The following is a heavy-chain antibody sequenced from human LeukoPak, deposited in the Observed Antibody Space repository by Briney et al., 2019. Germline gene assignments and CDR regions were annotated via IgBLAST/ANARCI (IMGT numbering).Heavy chain of an antibody. Sequence: GESLKISCKGSGYSFTSYWIARVRQMPGKGLEWMGIIYPRDSDTRYSPSFQGQVTISADKSISTAYLQWSGLKASDTAVYYCARHVTSASAARGFDIWGQGTMVTVSS. CDR1: GYSFTSYW. V-gene: IGHV5-51*01. CDR2: IYPRDSDT. CDR3: ARHVTSASAARGFDI. J-gene: IGHJ3*02. D-gene: IGHD1-14*01.